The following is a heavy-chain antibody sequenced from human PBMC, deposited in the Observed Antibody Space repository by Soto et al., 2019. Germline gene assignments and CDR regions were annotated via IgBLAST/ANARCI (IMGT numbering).Heavy chain of an antibody. J-gene: IGHJ6*02. CDR1: GGSISNYY. CDR2: MYTSGST. Sequence: KPSETLSLTCTVSGGSISNYYWTWIRQPAGKGLEWIGRMYTSGSTNYNPSLKSRVTMSVDTSKSQFSLNLRSVTAADTAIYYCARGDSTDCSNGVCSFFYNHDMDVWGQGTTVTVSS. D-gene: IGHD2-8*01. V-gene: IGHV4-4*07. CDR3: ARGDSTDCSNGVCSFFYNHDMDV.